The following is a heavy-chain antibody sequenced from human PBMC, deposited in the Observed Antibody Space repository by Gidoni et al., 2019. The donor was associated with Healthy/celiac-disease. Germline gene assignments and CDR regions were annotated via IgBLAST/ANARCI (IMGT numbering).Heavy chain of an antibody. CDR1: GGSISRVDYS. Sequence: QVQLQESGPGLVKPSQTLSLTCTVSGGSISRVDYSWSWIRQPPGKGLEWIGYIYYSGSTYYNPSLKSRVTISVDTSKNQFSLKLSSVTAADTAVYYCARVGYYYDSSGSPNPKFDYWGQGTLVTVSS. J-gene: IGHJ4*02. CDR3: ARVGYYYDSSGSPNPKFDY. V-gene: IGHV4-30-4*01. D-gene: IGHD3-22*01. CDR2: IYYSGST.